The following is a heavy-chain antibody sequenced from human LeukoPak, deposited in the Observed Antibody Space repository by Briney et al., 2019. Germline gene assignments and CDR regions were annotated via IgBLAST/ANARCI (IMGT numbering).Heavy chain of an antibody. V-gene: IGHV3-9*01. J-gene: IGHJ4*02. CDR2: VSWNSGSI. CDR1: GFKFDDYA. D-gene: IGHD2-15*01. CDR3: ARGFVFSLPFDY. Sequence: GGSLRLSCAASGFKFDDYAMHWVRQAPGKGLEWVSGVSWNSGSIDYADSVKGRFTISRDNTKNSLYLQMNSLIPEDTALYYCARGFVFSLPFDYWGQGTLVTVSS.